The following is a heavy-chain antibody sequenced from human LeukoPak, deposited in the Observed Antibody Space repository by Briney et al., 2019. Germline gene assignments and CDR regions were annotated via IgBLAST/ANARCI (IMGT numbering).Heavy chain of an antibody. V-gene: IGHV3-11*04. J-gene: IGHJ4*02. Sequence: GGSLRLSCAASGFTFSDYYMSWIRQAPGKGLEWVSYISSSGSTIYYADSVKGRFTISRDNAKNSLYLQMNSLRAEDTAVYCCARNRARIAAASSDYWGQGTLVTVSS. D-gene: IGHD6-13*01. CDR2: ISSSGSTI. CDR1: GFTFSDYY. CDR3: ARNRARIAAASSDY.